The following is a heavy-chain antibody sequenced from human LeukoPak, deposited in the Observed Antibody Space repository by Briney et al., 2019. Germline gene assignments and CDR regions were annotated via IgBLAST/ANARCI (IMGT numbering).Heavy chain of an antibody. V-gene: IGHV1-18*01. CDR3: ARKGYCSSTSCYTSDY. D-gene: IGHD2-2*02. CDR2: ISAYNGNT. J-gene: IGHJ4*02. CDR1: GYTFTSYG. Sequence: ASVTVSCKASGYTFTSYGISWVRQAPGQGLEWMGWISAYNGNTNYAQKLQGRVTMTTDTSTSTAYMELRSLRSDDTAVYYCARKGYCSSTSCYTSDYWGQGTLVTVSS.